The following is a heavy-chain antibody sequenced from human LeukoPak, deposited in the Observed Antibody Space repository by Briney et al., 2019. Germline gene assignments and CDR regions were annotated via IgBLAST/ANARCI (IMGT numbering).Heavy chain of an antibody. J-gene: IGHJ3*02. CDR3: ARGDYSYGYAFDT. CDR2: ICSSGST. D-gene: IGHD5-18*01. V-gene: IGHV4-61*02. Sequence: SETLSLTCTVSGGSIRSASYCWSWIRQPAGKGLEWIGRICSSGSTNYSPSLESQVTISVDTSRNPFSLKLHSVTAADTAVYYCARGDYSYGYAFDTWGQGTMVTVSS. CDR1: GGSIRSASYC.